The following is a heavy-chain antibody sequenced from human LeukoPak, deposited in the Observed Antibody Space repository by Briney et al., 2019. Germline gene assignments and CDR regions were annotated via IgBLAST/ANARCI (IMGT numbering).Heavy chain of an antibody. Sequence: GGSLRLSCAASGFTFSDYYMSWIRQAPGKGLEWVANIKQDGSEKYYVDSVKGRFTISRDNAKNSLYLQMNSLRAEDTAVYYCARDTGIAVAGTATDYWGQGTLVTVSS. D-gene: IGHD6-19*01. CDR1: GFTFSDYY. CDR2: IKQDGSEK. V-gene: IGHV3-7*01. CDR3: ARDTGIAVAGTATDY. J-gene: IGHJ4*02.